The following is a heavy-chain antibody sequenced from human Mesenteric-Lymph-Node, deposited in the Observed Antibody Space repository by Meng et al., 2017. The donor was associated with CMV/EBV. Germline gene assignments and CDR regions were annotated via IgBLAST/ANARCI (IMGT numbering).Heavy chain of an antibody. CDR2: IYAGGST. D-gene: IGHD4-17*01. CDR3: ARDIPTVIFLDY. Sequence: GESLKISCVASGITVSTNYMSWVRQAPGKGLEWVSIIYAGGSTYYADSVKGRFTISRDISNNTLYLQMNSLRAEDTAMYYCARDIPTVIFLDYWGQGTLVTVSS. J-gene: IGHJ4*02. CDR1: GITVSTNY. V-gene: IGHV3-53*01.